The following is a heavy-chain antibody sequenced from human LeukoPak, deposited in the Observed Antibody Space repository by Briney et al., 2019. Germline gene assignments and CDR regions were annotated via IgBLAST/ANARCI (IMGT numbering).Heavy chain of an antibody. Sequence: GGSLRLSCAASGFTFSSYSMNWVRQAPGKGLEWVSYISSSSSTIYYADSVKGRFTISRDNAKNSLYLQMNSLRAEDTAVYYCARDAAAMDVYYYYYYMDVWGKGTTVTVSS. CDR3: ARDAAAMDVYYYYYYMDV. CDR1: GFTFSSYS. D-gene: IGHD5-18*01. CDR2: ISSSSSTI. J-gene: IGHJ6*03. V-gene: IGHV3-48*04.